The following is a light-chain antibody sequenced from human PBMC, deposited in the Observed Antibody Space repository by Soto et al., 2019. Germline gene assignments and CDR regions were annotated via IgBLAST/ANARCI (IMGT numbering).Light chain of an antibody. CDR2: EVD. CDR1: YTDVGGYNR. Sequence: QSALTQPASVSGSPGQSITISCTGTYTDVGGYNRVSWYQHHAGKGPKMLIFEVDNRPSGISDRFSGSKSGDTASLTISDLRAEDEADYYCVSYIESSLTHWVFGGGTKVTVL. CDR3: VSYIESSLTHWV. V-gene: IGLV2-14*01. J-gene: IGLJ3*02.